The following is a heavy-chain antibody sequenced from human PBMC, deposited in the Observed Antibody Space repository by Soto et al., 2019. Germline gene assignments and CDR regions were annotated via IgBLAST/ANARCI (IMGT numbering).Heavy chain of an antibody. D-gene: IGHD1-1*01. CDR1: GFTFSNFA. Sequence: QLLESGGGFVQPGGSLRLSCVASGFTFSNFAMAWVRQAPGEGLEWVSAISGSGDDTFYGDSMKGRFTISRDNSKDTLYLQINSLRAEDTAVYYCANPIPKTGTTFGFWGQGTLVTVSS. CDR2: ISGSGDDT. J-gene: IGHJ4*02. CDR3: ANPIPKTGTTFGF. V-gene: IGHV3-23*01.